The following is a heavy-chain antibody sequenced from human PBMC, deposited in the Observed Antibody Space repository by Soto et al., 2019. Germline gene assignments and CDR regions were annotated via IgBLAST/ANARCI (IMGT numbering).Heavy chain of an antibody. CDR2: INQDGSKK. CDR3: ARDYGDSDSGLTV. Sequence: EVQLVESGGGLVQRGGSLRVSCGVSGFTFTNYRMTWVRQAPGRGLEWVANINQDGSKKYYVDSVKGRFTISRDNARNSLDRQVASRGAGDRVGYSWARDYGDSDSGLTVWGQGPTV. D-gene: IGHD4-17*01. V-gene: IGHV3-7*04. J-gene: IGHJ6*02. CDR1: GFTFTNYR.